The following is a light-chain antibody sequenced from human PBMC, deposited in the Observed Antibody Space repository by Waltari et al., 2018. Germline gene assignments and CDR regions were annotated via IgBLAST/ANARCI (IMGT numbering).Light chain of an antibody. Sequence: TQSPTSSSLSPGERATLSCRASQSVGRFLAWYQQKPGQAPRLLIYHASIRATGIPDRFSGSGSGADFSLTISGLEPEDFAVYYCQKYVNLPATFGQGTKVEIK. CDR3: QKYVNLPAT. CDR2: HAS. CDR1: QSVGRF. V-gene: IGKV3-20*01. J-gene: IGKJ1*01.